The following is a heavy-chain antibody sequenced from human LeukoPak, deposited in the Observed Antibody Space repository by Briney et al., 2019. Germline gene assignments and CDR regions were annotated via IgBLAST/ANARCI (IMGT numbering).Heavy chain of an antibody. D-gene: IGHD5-12*01. CDR3: ARGSDQRGYSGEIDY. CDR2: ISYDGSNK. J-gene: IGHJ4*02. CDR1: GFTFSSYA. Sequence: GRSLRLSCAASGFTFSSYAMHWVRQAPGKGLEWVAVISYDGSNKCYADSVKGRFTISRDNSKNTLYLQMNSLRAEDTAVYYCARGSDQRGYSGEIDYWGQGTLVTVSS. V-gene: IGHV3-30*04.